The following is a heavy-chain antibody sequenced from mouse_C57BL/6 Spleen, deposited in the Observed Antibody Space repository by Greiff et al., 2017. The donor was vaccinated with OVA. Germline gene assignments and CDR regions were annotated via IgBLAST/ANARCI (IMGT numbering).Heavy chain of an antibody. Sequence: QVQLKQPGAELVKPGASVKMSCKASGYTFTSYWITWVKQRPGQGLEWIGDIYPGSGSTNYNEKFKSKATLTVDTSSSTAYMQLSSLTSEDSAVYYCARSGITTVVAIDYWGQGTTLTVSS. D-gene: IGHD1-1*01. CDR2: IYPGSGST. CDR3: ARSGITTVVAIDY. J-gene: IGHJ2*01. V-gene: IGHV1-55*01. CDR1: GYTFTSYW.